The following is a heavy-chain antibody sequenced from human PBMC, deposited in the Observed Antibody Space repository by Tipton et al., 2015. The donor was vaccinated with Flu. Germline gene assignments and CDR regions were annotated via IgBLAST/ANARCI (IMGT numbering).Heavy chain of an antibody. CDR3: ASENPYYYYGMDV. V-gene: IGHV4-59*01. Sequence: TLSLTCTVSGGSISSYYWSWIRQPPGKGLEWIGYIYYSGSTNYNPSLKSRVTISVDTSKNQFSPKLSSVTAADTAVYYCASENPYYYYGMDVWGQGTTVTVSS. CDR2: IYYSGST. CDR1: GGSISSYY. J-gene: IGHJ6*02.